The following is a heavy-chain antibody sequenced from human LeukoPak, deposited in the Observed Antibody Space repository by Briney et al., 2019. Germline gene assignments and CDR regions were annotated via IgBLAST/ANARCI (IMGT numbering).Heavy chain of an antibody. J-gene: IGHJ4*02. CDR1: GGSFSGYY. V-gene: IGHV4-34*01. D-gene: IGHD4-11*01. CDR3: ARRRVVTTVLKGGLFDD. Sequence: SETLSLTCAVYGGSFSGYYWRWIRHPPRKGLEWVCEINDSGSTNYNPSLKCRVTISVDTSKNQFSLMLSSVTAADTAVYYCARRRVVTTVLKGGLFDDWGQGTLVTVSA. CDR2: INDSGST.